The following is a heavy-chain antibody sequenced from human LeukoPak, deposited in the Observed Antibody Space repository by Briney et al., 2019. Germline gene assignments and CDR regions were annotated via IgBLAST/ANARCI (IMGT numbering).Heavy chain of an antibody. J-gene: IGHJ4*02. CDR3: ASSYRYGDERRTFDY. D-gene: IGHD4-17*01. CDR1: GGTFSSYA. Sequence: GASVKVSCKASGGTFSSYAISWVRQAPGQELEWMGWISAYNGNTNYAQKLQGRVTMTTDTSTSTAYMELRSLRSDDTAVYYCASSYRYGDERRTFDYWGQGTLVTVSS. V-gene: IGHV1-18*01. CDR2: ISAYNGNT.